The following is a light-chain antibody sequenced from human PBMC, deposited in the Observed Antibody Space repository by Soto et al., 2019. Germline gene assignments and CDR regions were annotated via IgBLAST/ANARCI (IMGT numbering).Light chain of an antibody. CDR1: QSVSAY. V-gene: IGKV3-11*01. Sequence: EIVLTQSPATLSLSPGERATLSCRTTQSVSAYLAWYQQKPGQAPRPLIYDVSNRAARIPARFSGSGSGTDFTLTISSLEPEDFAVYYCQQRSNWPPMYTFGQGTKLE. J-gene: IGKJ2*01. CDR3: QQRSNWPPMYT. CDR2: DVS.